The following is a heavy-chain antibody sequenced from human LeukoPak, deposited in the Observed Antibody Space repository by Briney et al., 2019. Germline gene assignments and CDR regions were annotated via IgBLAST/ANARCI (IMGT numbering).Heavy chain of an antibody. CDR1: GFTFSSYE. D-gene: IGHD4-17*01. CDR2: ISRSGNAI. Sequence: GGSLRLSCAASGFTFSSYEMNWVRQAPGKGLEWLSYISRSGNAIYYADSMKGRFTISRDNAKNSLYLQMNSLRVEDTAVYYCATATSLDYGDYFFHHWGQGTLVTVSS. J-gene: IGHJ1*01. CDR3: ATATSLDYGDYFFHH. V-gene: IGHV3-48*03.